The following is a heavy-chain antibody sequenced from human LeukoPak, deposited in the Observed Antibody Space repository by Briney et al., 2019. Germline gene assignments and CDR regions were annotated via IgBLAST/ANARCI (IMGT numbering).Heavy chain of an antibody. J-gene: IGHJ4*02. V-gene: IGHV1-69*13. Sequence: SVKVSCKASGGTFSSYAISWVRQAPGQGLEWMGGIIPIFGTANYARKFQGRVTITADESTSTAYMELSSLRSEDTAVYYCARDPNYYDSSGYDLDYWGQGTLVTVSS. CDR1: GGTFSSYA. D-gene: IGHD3-22*01. CDR2: IIPIFGTA. CDR3: ARDPNYYDSSGYDLDY.